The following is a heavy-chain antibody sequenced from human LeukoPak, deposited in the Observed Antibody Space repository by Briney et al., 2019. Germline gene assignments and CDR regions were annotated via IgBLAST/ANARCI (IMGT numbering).Heavy chain of an antibody. V-gene: IGHV1-2*02. CDR3: ARVLAKSIAAAGISPSRLGPGTI. J-gene: IGHJ4*02. D-gene: IGHD6-13*01. CDR1: GYTFTGYY. CDR2: INPNSGGT. Sequence: VASVKVSCKASGYTFTGYYMHWVRQAPGQGLEWMGWINPNSGGTNYAQKFQGRVTMTRDTSISTAYMELSRLRSDDTAVYYCARVLAKSIAAAGISPSRLGPGTIWGQGTLVTVSS.